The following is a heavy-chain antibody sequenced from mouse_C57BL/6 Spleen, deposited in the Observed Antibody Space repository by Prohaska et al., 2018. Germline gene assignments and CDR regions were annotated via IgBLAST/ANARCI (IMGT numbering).Heavy chain of an antibody. CDR1: GYTFTSYW. CDR3: ARPKAYDYDEGDFDY. Sequence: QVQLQQPGAELVKPGASVKLSCKASGYTFTSYWMHWVKQRPGRGLEWIGRIVPNRCGTKYKEKFKSKATLTVDKPSSTAYMQLSSLTSEDSAVYYCARPKAYDYDEGDFDYWGQGTTLTVSS. J-gene: IGHJ2*01. CDR2: IVPNRCGT. D-gene: IGHD2-4*01. V-gene: IGHV1-72*01.